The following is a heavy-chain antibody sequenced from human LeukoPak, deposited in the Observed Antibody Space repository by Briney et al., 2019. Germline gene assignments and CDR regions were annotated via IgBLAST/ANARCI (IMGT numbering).Heavy chain of an antibody. Sequence: SETLSLTCAVYGGSFSGYYWSWIRQPPGKGLEWIGEINHSGSTNYNPSLKSRVTISVDTSKNQFSLKLSSVTAADTAVYYCARGQQLGRDFDYWGQGTPVTVSS. CDR2: INHSGST. D-gene: IGHD6-13*01. CDR3: ARGQQLGRDFDY. J-gene: IGHJ4*02. CDR1: GGSFSGYY. V-gene: IGHV4-34*01.